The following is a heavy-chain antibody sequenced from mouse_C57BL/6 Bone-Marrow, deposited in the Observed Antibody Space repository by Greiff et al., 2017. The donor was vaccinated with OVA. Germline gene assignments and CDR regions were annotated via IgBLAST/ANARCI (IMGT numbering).Heavy chain of an antibody. D-gene: IGHD2-4*01. CDR3: TGLRWFAY. V-gene: IGHV5-6*01. Sequence: EVQVVESGGDLVKPGGSLKLSCAASGFTFSSYGMSWVRQTPDKRLEWVATISSGGSYTYYPDSVKGRFTISRDNAKNTLYLQMSSLKSEDTAMYYCTGLRWFAYWGQGTLVTVSA. CDR1: GFTFSSYG. J-gene: IGHJ3*01. CDR2: ISSGGSYT.